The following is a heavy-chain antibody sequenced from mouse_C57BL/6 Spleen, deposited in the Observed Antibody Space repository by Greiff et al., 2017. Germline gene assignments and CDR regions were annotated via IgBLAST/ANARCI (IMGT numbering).Heavy chain of an antibody. J-gene: IGHJ1*03. CDR2: IYPGDGDT. V-gene: IGHV1-80*01. Sequence: VKLMESGAELVKPGASVKISCKASGYAFSSYWVNWVKQRPGKGLEWIGQIYPGDGDTNYNGKFKGKATLTADKSSSTAYMQLSSLTCEDSSVYFCARWDPGRRRYFRVRGTGTTVTVSS. D-gene: IGHD4-1*01. CDR3: ARWDPGRRRYFRV. CDR1: GYAFSSYW.